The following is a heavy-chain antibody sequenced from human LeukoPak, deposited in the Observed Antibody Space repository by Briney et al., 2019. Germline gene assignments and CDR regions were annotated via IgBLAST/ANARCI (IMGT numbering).Heavy chain of an antibody. J-gene: IGHJ3*02. D-gene: IGHD2-15*01. CDR3: ARLSGYCSGGSCHGPPAFDI. CDR1: GFTFSSYS. V-gene: IGHV3-21*01. Sequence: GGSLRLSCAASGFTFSSYSMNWVRQAPGKGLEWVSSISSSSSYTYYADSVKGRFTISRDNAKNSLYLQMNSLRAEDTAVYYCARLSGYCSGGSCHGPPAFDIWGQGTMVTVSS. CDR2: ISSSSSYT.